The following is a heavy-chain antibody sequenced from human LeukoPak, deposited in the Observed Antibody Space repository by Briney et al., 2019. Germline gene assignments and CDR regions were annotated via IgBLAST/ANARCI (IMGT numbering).Heavy chain of an antibody. CDR1: GLPIADFA. V-gene: IGHV3-43*02. J-gene: IGHJ4*02. CDR2: ISGDGVST. CDR3: AKESGKFDY. Sequence: GGSLRLSCVASGLPIADFAMHWVRQAPGKGLEWVSLISGDGVSTFYADSVKGRFSISRDNSKNPLYLEMNSLRTEDAAMYYCAKESGKFDYWGQGTLVAVSS.